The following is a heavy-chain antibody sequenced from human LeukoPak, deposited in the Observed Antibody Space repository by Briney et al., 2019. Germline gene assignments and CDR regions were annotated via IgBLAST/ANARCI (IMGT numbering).Heavy chain of an antibody. CDR2: INAGNGNT. V-gene: IGHV1-3*01. Sequence: ASVKVSCKASGYTFTSYAMHWVRQAPGQRLEWMGWINAGNGNTKYSQKFQGRVTITRDTSASTAYVELSSLRSEDTAMYYCARESSWLKWLGYWGQGTLVTVSS. D-gene: IGHD6-13*01. J-gene: IGHJ4*02. CDR1: GYTFTSYA. CDR3: ARESSWLKWLGY.